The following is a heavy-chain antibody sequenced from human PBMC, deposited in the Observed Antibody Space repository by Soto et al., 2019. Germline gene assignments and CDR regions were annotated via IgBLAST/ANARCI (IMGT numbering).Heavy chain of an antibody. D-gene: IGHD4-4*01. CDR2: ISGSGGTT. CDR1: GFTFTSYA. CDR3: AKDLAVTTFMYYFDY. J-gene: IGHJ4*02. V-gene: IGHV3-23*01. Sequence: GGSLRLSCAASGFTFTSYAMTWVRQAPGKGLEWVSVISGSGGTTYYADSVKGRFTISRDNSKNTLYLQMNSLRAEDTAVYYCAKDLAVTTFMYYFDYWGQGTLVTVSS.